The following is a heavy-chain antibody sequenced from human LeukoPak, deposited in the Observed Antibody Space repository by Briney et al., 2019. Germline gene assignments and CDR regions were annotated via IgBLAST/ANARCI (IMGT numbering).Heavy chain of an antibody. CDR2: TNGDGSST. CDR3: ARDTCSSTSCHFDY. CDR1: GFTLTSYW. J-gene: IGHJ4*02. V-gene: IGHV3-74*01. D-gene: IGHD2-2*01. Sequence: GGSLRLSCAASGFTLTSYWMHWFRKAPGKGLVWVPRTNGDGSSTSYADSVKGRFTISRDNAKNTLYLQMNSLRAEDTAVYYCARDTCSSTSCHFDYWGQGTLVTVSS.